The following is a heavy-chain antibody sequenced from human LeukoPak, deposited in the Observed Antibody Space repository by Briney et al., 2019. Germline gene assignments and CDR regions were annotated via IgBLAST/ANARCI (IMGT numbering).Heavy chain of an antibody. Sequence: PGGSLRLSCAASGFTFSSYNMNWVRQAPGKGLEWVSYISSSSTIYYADSVKGRFTISRDNAKNSLYLRMNSLRTEDTAVYYCARAHCSATSCYIWGQGTLVTVSS. J-gene: IGHJ4*02. D-gene: IGHD2-2*02. CDR3: ARAHCSATSCYI. CDR1: GFTFSSYN. V-gene: IGHV3-48*01. CDR2: ISSSSTI.